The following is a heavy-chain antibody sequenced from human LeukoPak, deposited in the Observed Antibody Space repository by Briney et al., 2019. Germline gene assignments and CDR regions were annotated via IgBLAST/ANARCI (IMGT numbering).Heavy chain of an antibody. Sequence: ASVKVSCKVSGYTLTELSMHWVRQAPGKGLEWMGIINPSGGSTSYAQKFQGRVTMTRDTSTSTVYMELSSLRSEDTAVYYCARLKVYGDYLSPAVYWGQGTLVTVSS. J-gene: IGHJ4*02. CDR3: ARLKVYGDYLSPAVY. CDR2: INPSGGST. D-gene: IGHD4-17*01. V-gene: IGHV1-46*01. CDR1: GYTLTELS.